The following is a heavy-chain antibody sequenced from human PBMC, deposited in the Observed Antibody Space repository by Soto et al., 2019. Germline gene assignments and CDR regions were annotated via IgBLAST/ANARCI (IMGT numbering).Heavy chain of an antibody. CDR2: IWYDGSNK. V-gene: IGHV3-33*01. CDR3: ATDYPHVDIVATSVY. J-gene: IGHJ4*02. CDR1: GFTFSSYG. D-gene: IGHD5-12*01. Sequence: GGSLRLSCAASGFTFSSYGMHWVRQAPGKGLEWVAVIWYDGSNKYYADSVKGRFTISRDNSKNTLYLQMNSLRAEDTAVYYCATDYPHVDIVATSVYWGQGTLVTVSS.